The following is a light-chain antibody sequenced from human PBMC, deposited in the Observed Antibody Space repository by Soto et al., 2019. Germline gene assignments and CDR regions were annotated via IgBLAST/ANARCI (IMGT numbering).Light chain of an antibody. CDR2: AAS. J-gene: IGKJ5*01. CDR1: QSIRTY. Sequence: DIQMTQSPSSLSASVGDRVTITCRASQSIRTYLNWYPQKPGKAPNLLIYAASSLESGVSSRFSGSGSGTDFTLTISSLQPEDFATYCCQPSYTTALGFGQGTRLEIK. V-gene: IGKV1-39*01. CDR3: QPSYTTALG.